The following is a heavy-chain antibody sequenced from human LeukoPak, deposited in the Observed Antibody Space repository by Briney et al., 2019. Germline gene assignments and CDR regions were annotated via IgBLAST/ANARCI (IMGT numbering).Heavy chain of an antibody. CDR3: AREQDTMVREVIMRYFDY. CDR1: GGTFSSYA. J-gene: IGHJ4*02. D-gene: IGHD3-10*01. Sequence: GSSVKVSCKASGGTFSSYAISWVRQASGQGLEWMGGITPIFGTANYAQKFQGRVTITTDESTSTAYMELSSLRSEDTAVYYCAREQDTMVREVIMRYFDYWGQGTLVTVSS. V-gene: IGHV1-69*05. CDR2: ITPIFGTA.